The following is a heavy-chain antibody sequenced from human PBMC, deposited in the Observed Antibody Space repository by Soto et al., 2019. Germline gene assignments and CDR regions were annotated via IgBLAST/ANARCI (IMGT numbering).Heavy chain of an antibody. Sequence: SETLSLTCAVYGGSFSGYYWSWIRQPPGKGLEWIGEINHSGSTNYNPSLKSRVTISVDTSKNQFSLKLSSVTAADTAVYYCARSGIVVVPAAKLNYFDYWGQGTLVTVSS. CDR3: ARSGIVVVPAAKLNYFDY. D-gene: IGHD2-2*01. V-gene: IGHV4-34*01. J-gene: IGHJ4*02. CDR1: GGSFSGYY. CDR2: INHSGST.